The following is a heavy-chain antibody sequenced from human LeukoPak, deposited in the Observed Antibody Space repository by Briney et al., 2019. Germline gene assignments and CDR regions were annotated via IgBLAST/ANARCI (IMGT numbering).Heavy chain of an antibody. V-gene: IGHV3-53*01. D-gene: IGHD2-2*01. CDR2: LYSGGST. CDR3: ARESVGYCSTSICPNWFDP. Sequence: GGSLRLSCAASGFTVSTNYMSWVRQAPGKGLEWVSVLYSGGSTYYADSVKGRFTISRDNSKNTLYLQMNSLRPEDTAVYYCARESVGYCSTSICPNWFDPWAREPWSPSAQ. J-gene: IGHJ5*02. CDR1: GFTVSTNY.